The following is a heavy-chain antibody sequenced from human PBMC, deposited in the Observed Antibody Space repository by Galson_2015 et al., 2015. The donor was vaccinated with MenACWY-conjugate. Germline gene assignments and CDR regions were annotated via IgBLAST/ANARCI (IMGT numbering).Heavy chain of an antibody. Sequence: CAISGDSVSSNSAAWNWIRQSPSRGLEWLGRTYYRSKWYNDYAVSVKSRITINPDTSKNQFSLQLNSVTPEDTAVYYCARDHNSPYNWNDWDAFDIWGQGTMVTVSS. D-gene: IGHD1-1*01. V-gene: IGHV6-1*01. CDR1: GDSVSSNSAA. CDR2: TYYRSKWYN. J-gene: IGHJ3*02. CDR3: ARDHNSPYNWNDWDAFDI.